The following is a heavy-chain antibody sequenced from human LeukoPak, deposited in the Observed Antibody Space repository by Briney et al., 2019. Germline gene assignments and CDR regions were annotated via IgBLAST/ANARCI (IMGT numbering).Heavy chain of an antibody. Sequence: PSETLSLTCTVSGGSISTYYWSWIRQPPGKGLEWIGYIHHSGSTNYNPSLKSRVTISEDTSKNQFSLKLSSVTTADTAVYYCARHTGYGYQNWLDPWGQGTLVTVSS. J-gene: IGHJ5*02. D-gene: IGHD5-18*01. CDR2: IHHSGST. CDR3: ARHTGYGYQNWLDP. V-gene: IGHV4-59*08. CDR1: GGSISTYY.